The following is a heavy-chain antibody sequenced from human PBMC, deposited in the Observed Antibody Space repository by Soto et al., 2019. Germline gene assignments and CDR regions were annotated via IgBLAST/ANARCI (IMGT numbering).Heavy chain of an antibody. V-gene: IGHV1-69*06. CDR1: GGTFSSYA. D-gene: IGHD6-6*01. Sequence: SVKVSCKASGGTFSSYAISWVRQAPGQGLEWMGGIIPIFGTANYAQKFQGRVTITADKSTSTAYMELSSLRSEDTAVYYCARFVEYSSSSEDYWGQGTLVTVSS. J-gene: IGHJ4*02. CDR2: IIPIFGTA. CDR3: ARFVEYSSSSEDY.